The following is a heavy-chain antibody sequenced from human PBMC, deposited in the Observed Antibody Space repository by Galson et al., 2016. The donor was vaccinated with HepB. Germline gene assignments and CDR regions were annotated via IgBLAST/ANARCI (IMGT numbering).Heavy chain of an antibody. CDR2: ISSSSYTI. CDR3: TTDGDSFDYFDY. CDR1: GFAFSTYS. D-gene: IGHD4-17*01. J-gene: IGHJ4*02. Sequence: SLRLSCAASGFAFSTYSMNWVRQAPGKGLEWVSYISSSSYTIYYADSVKGRFTFSRDNAKNSLYLQMNSLRDEDTAVYYCTTDGDSFDYFDYWGQGTLVTVSS. V-gene: IGHV3-48*02.